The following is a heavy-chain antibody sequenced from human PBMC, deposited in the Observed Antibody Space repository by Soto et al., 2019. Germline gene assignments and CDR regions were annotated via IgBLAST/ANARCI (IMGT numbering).Heavy chain of an antibody. CDR3: NSGKSDADYFDY. Sequence: QVQLVQSGAEVKKPGSSVKVSCKASGGTFSSYAISWVRQAPGQGLEWMGGIIPIFGTANYAQKFQGRVTIPADDSTSTADMELSSLRSEDTAVYYCNSGKSDADYFDYWGQGTLVTVSS. CDR2: IIPIFGTA. D-gene: IGHD1-1*01. CDR1: GGTFSSYA. V-gene: IGHV1-69*12. J-gene: IGHJ4*02.